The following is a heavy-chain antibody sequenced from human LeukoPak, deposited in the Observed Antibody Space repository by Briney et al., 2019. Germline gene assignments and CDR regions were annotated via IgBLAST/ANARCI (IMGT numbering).Heavy chain of an antibody. CDR3: AKDVDGPGYYYDSSGYSFDY. Sequence: GGSLRLSCAASGFTFSSYAMSWVRQAPGKGLEWVSAISGSGGSTYYADSVKGRFTISRDNSKNTLYLQMNSLRAEDTAVYYCAKDVDGPGYYYDSSGYSFDYWGQGTLVTVSS. J-gene: IGHJ4*02. CDR2: ISGSGGST. D-gene: IGHD3-22*01. V-gene: IGHV3-23*01. CDR1: GFTFSSYA.